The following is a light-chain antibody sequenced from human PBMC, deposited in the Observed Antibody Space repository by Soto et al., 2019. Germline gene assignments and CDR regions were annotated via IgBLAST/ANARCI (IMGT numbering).Light chain of an antibody. CDR2: DVS. CDR1: SSDVGGYNY. V-gene: IGLV2-14*03. J-gene: IGLJ1*01. Sequence: QSVLTQPASVSAPPGQSMTISCTGTSSDVGGYNYVSWYQHHPGKAPKLIIYDVSNRPSGVSNRFSGSKSGNTASLTISGLQPEDEADYYCSSYTTSNTRQIVFGTGTKV. CDR3: SSYTTSNTRQIV.